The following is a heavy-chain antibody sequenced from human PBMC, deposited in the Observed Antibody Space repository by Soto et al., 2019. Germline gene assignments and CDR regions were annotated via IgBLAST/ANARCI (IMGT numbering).Heavy chain of an antibody. CDR3: ARLVYSSPSAMDYYGMDV. D-gene: IGHD6-13*01. V-gene: IGHV1-46*01. Sequence: ASVKVSCKASGYTFTSYYMHWVRQAPGQGLEWMGIINPSGGSTSYAQKFQGRVTMTRDTSTSTVYMELSSLRSEDTAVYYCARLVYSSPSAMDYYGMDVWGQGTTVTVS. CDR1: GYTFTSYY. CDR2: INPSGGST. J-gene: IGHJ6*02.